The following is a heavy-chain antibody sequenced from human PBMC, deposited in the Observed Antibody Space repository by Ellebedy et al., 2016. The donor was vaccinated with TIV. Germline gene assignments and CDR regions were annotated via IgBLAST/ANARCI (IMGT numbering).Heavy chain of an antibody. J-gene: IGHJ5*02. Sequence: ASVKVSCXASGYTFTSYGISWVRQAPGQGLEWMGWISAYNGNTNYAQKLQGRVTMTTDTSTSTAYMELRSLRSDDTAVYYCARYRQPRSSSIWFDPWGQGTLVTVSS. D-gene: IGHD6-6*01. CDR2: ISAYNGNT. CDR1: GYTFTSYG. CDR3: ARYRQPRSSSIWFDP. V-gene: IGHV1-18*01.